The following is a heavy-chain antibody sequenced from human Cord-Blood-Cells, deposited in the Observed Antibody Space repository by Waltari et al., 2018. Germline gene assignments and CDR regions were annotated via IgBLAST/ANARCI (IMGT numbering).Heavy chain of an antibody. J-gene: IGHJ4*02. CDR2: VVPEGGEK. V-gene: IGHV1-69-2*01. D-gene: IGHD6-19*01. CDR1: GYTFTDYY. CDR3: ATDLTKSIAVAG. Sequence: EVQLVQSGAEVKKPGATVKISCKVSGYTFTDYYMHWVQQAPGKGLEWMGLVVPEGGEKMNEEEVQGRVTITADTSTDTAYMELSSLRSEDTAVYYCATDLTKSIAVAGWGQGTLVTVSS.